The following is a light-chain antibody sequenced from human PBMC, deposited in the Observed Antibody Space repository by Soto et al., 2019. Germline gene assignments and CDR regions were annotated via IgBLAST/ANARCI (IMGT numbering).Light chain of an antibody. CDR1: QSVGSGY. CDR3: QQYTTSPFT. Sequence: IVLTQSPGTLSLSPGERATLSCRASQSVGSGYLAWYQQKPGQAPRLLIYGASIRATGIPDRFTGSGSGTHSTLTISRLEPEDFALYYCQQYTTSPFTFGPGTKVDIK. CDR2: GAS. V-gene: IGKV3-20*01. J-gene: IGKJ3*01.